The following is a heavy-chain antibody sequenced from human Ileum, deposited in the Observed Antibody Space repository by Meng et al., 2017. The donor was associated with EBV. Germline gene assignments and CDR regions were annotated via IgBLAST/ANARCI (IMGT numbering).Heavy chain of an antibody. CDR2: IYKSGST. CDR1: GGSISSGGYY. Sequence: QVPLPESGPGLVKPSQTLSLTCAVSGGSISSGGYYWSWIRQPPGKGLEWIGYIYKSGSTYYNPSLTSRVTISVDTSKNQFFLKLGSVTAADTGVYYCARGGDTSGYSLDYWGQGILVTVSS. V-gene: IGHV4-30-4*01. J-gene: IGHJ4*02. D-gene: IGHD3-22*01. CDR3: ARGGDTSGYSLDY.